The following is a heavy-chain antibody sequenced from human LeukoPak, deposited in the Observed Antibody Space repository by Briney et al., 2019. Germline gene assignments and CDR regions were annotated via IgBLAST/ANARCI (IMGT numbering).Heavy chain of an antibody. J-gene: IGHJ4*02. V-gene: IGHV3-53*01. CDR2: IYSGGST. D-gene: IGHD6-13*01. CDR1: GFTVSSNY. CDR3: AKVKGIAAAGPPDY. Sequence: GGSLRLSCAASGFTVSSNYMSWVRQAPGKGLEWVSVIYSGGSTYYADSVKGRFTISRDNSKNTPYLQMNSLRAEDTAVYYCAKVKGIAAAGPPDYWGQGTLVTVSS.